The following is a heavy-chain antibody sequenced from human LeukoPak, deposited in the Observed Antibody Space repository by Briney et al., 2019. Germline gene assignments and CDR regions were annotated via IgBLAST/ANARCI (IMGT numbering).Heavy chain of an antibody. CDR2: ISSSSSTI. J-gene: IGHJ4*02. CDR3: ARGRGYSYGAHFDY. CDR1: GFTFSSYS. Sequence: GGSLRLSCAASGFTFSSYSMNWVRQAPGKGLEWVSYISSSSSTIYYADSVKGRFTISRDNAKNSLYLQMNSLRAEDTAVHYCARGRGYSYGAHFDYWGQGTLVTASS. D-gene: IGHD5-18*01. V-gene: IGHV3-48*01.